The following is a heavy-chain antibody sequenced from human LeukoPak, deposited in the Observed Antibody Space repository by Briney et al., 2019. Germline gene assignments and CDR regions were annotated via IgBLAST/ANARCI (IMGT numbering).Heavy chain of an antibody. CDR1: GFNFDRYT. CDR3: AKELDTMFFDY. J-gene: IGHJ4*02. Sequence: GGSLRLSCATSGFNFDRYTILWVRQAPGKGLEWVSLAGWAGGTTYYSDSVRGRFTISRDSGKNSVYLQMNSLTTDDTAFYFCAKELDTMFFDYWGQGALVTVSS. CDR2: AGWAGGTT. V-gene: IGHV3-43*01. D-gene: IGHD5-18*01.